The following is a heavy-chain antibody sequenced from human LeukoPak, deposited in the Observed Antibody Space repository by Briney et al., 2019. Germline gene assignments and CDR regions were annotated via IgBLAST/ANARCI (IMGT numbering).Heavy chain of an antibody. V-gene: IGHV3-21*01. J-gene: IGHJ4*02. CDR3: ARDGGSSWYFDY. D-gene: IGHD6-13*01. CDR1: GFTFSSYS. CDR2: ISSSSSYI. Sequence: GGSLRLSCAASGFTFSSYSTNWVRQAPGKGLEWVSSISSSSSYIYYADSVKGRFTMSRDNAKNSLYLQMNSLRAEDTAVYYCARDGGSSWYFDYWGQGTLATVSS.